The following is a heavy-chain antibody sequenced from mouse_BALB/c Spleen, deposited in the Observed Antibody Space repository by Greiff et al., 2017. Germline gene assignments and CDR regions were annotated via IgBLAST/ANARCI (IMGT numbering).Heavy chain of an antibody. CDR2: INPGSGGT. CDR1: GYAFTYYL. J-gene: IGHJ2*01. D-gene: IGHD1-1*01. CDR3: ARDYGHYFDY. V-gene: IGHV1-54*01. Sequence: VQLQQSGAELVRPGTSVKVSCKASGYAFTYYLIEWVKQRPGQGLEWIGVINPGSGGTNYNEKFKGKATLTADKSSSTAYMQLSSLTSDDSAVYFCARDYGHYFDYWGQGTTLTVSS.